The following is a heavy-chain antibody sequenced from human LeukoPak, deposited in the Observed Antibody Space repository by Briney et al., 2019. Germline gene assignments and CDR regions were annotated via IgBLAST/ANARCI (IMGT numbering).Heavy chain of an antibody. J-gene: IGHJ6*03. D-gene: IGHD4-17*01. V-gene: IGHV4-61*02. Sequence: PSETLSLTCTVSGGSISSGSYYWSWIRQPAGKGLEWIGRIYTSGSTNYNPSLKSRVTISVDTSKNQFSLKLSSVTAADTAVYYCARDCSYGYYYYYMDVWGKGTTVTVSS. CDR1: GGSISSGSYY. CDR2: IYTSGST. CDR3: ARDCSYGYYYYYMDV.